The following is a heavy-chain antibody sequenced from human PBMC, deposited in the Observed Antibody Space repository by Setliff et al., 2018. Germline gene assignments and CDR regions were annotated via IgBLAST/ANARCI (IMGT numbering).Heavy chain of an antibody. CDR2: IYSGDGNT. CDR3: AKPQVELRWGFES. V-gene: IGHV3-23*03. J-gene: IGHJ4*02. D-gene: IGHD1-7*01. Sequence: GGSLRLSCTASGFTFNKAWMSWVRQAPGKGLEWVSTIYSGDGNTFYTDSVKGRFTIFRDGSKNTLYLQMTSLRAEDTAVYYCAKPQVELRWGFESWGQGTPVTVSS. CDR1: GFTFNKAW.